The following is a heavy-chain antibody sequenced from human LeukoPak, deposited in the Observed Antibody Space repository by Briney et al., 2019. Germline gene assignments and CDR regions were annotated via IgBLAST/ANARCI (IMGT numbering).Heavy chain of an antibody. CDR3: AKVSTRYSGSYPDAFDS. J-gene: IGHJ3*02. CDR1: GFTFSSYA. CDR2: ISGSGGST. D-gene: IGHD1-26*01. Sequence: GGSLRLSCAASGFTFSSYAMSWVRQAPGKGLEWGSVISGSGGSTHYANTVKGRFTISRDNSKNTLYLQMNSLRAEDTAVYYCAKVSTRYSGSYPDAFDSWGQGTMVTVS. V-gene: IGHV3-23*01.